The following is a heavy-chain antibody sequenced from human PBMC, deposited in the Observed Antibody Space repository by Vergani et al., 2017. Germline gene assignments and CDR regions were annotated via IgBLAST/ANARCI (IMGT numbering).Heavy chain of an antibody. CDR1: GGSISSGGYY. CDR3: ARTYYEFWSGYYGPNYFDY. V-gene: IGHV4-31*03. J-gene: IGHJ4*02. Sequence: QVQLQESGPGLVKPSQTLSLTCTVSGGSISSGGYYWSWIRQHPGKGLEWIGYIYYSGSTYYNPSLKSRVTISVDTSKNQFSLKLSSVTAADTAVYYCARTYYEFWSGYYGPNYFDYWGQGTLVTVSS. CDR2: IYYSGST. D-gene: IGHD3-3*01.